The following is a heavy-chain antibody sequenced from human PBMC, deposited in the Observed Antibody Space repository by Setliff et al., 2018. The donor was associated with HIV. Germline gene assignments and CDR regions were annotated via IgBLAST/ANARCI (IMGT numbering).Heavy chain of an antibody. CDR1: GYTFTGYY. J-gene: IGHJ3*02. V-gene: IGHV1-2*02. CDR3: ARAAGDWNTFDI. D-gene: IGHD1-1*01. Sequence: ASVKVSCKASGYTFTGYYIHWVRQAPGQGLEWMGWIIPNSDDTNYAQKCQGRVTMTRDTSISTAYMEMSRLRSDDTAIYYCARAAGDWNTFDIWGQGTMVTVSS. CDR2: IIPNSDDT.